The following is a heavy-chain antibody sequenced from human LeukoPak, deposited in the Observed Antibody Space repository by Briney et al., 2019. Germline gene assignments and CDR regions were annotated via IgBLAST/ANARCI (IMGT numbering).Heavy chain of an antibody. Sequence: SGPTLVNPTQTLTLTCTFSGFSLSTVGMCVSWIRQPPGKALEWLARIDWDDDKYYSTSLKTRLTISKDTSKNQVVLTMTNMDPVDTATYYCVRMSYGSGWGYFDYWGQGTLVTVSS. J-gene: IGHJ4*02. D-gene: IGHD3-10*01. CDR1: GFSLSTVGMC. CDR2: IDWDDDK. CDR3: VRMSYGSGWGYFDY. V-gene: IGHV2-70*11.